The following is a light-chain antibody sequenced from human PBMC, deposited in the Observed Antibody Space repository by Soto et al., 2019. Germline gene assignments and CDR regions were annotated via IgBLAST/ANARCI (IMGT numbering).Light chain of an antibody. CDR2: AAS. V-gene: IGKV3-20*01. CDR3: QQYGSSPLT. Sequence: EIVLTQSPGTLSLSPGERATLSCRASQTVSSNYLAWYQQKPGQAPRLLIYAASSRATDTPDRFSGSGSGTDFTLTVSRLEPEDFAVYYCQQYGSSPLTFGPGTKVDIK. J-gene: IGKJ3*01. CDR1: QTVSSNY.